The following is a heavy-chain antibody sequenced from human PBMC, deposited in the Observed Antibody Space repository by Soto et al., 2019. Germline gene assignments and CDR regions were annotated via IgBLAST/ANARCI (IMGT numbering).Heavy chain of an antibody. CDR3: ARYPYTSYCSDGSCSYDAFDI. D-gene: IGHD2-15*01. CDR2: MNPNSGNK. Sequence: QVQMVQSGAEVKKPGASVKVSCRASGYSFTSYDVNWVRQATGQGLEWMGWMNPNSGNKAFAQKSQGRVTMTRDTPISTAYMELSGLRSEDTAVYYCARYPYTSYCSDGSCSYDAFDIWGQGTVVTVSS. J-gene: IGHJ3*02. V-gene: IGHV1-8*01. CDR1: GYSFTSYD.